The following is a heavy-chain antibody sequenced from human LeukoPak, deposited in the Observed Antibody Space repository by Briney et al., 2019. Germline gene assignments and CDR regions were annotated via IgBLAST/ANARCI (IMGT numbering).Heavy chain of an antibody. Sequence: GGSLRLSCAASGFTFNDYGMTWVRQAPGKGLEWVSGLNWNGDITRYADSVKGRFTISRDNAKNSVYLQMDSLSAEDTAFYYCARGYGAGNYRRPFYSMDVWGQGTTVTVSS. J-gene: IGHJ6*02. CDR1: GFTFNDYG. CDR3: ARGYGAGNYRRPFYSMDV. V-gene: IGHV3-20*04. CDR2: LNWNGDIT. D-gene: IGHD3-10*01.